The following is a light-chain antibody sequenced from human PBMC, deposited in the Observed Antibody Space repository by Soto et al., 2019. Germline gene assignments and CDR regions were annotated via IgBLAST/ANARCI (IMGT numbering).Light chain of an antibody. CDR1: QSISSW. V-gene: IGKV1-5*03. Sequence: DIQMTQSPSTLSASVGDRVTITCRASQSISSWLAWYQQKPGKAPKLLIYKAYSLESGVPSRFSGSGSGTEFTLTISSLQPDDFATYYCQQYNSYSLYTFGQGTKLDIK. CDR2: KAY. J-gene: IGKJ2*01. CDR3: QQYNSYSLYT.